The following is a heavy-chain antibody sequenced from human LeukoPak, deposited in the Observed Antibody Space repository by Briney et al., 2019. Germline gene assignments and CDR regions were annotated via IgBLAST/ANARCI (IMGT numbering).Heavy chain of an antibody. J-gene: IGHJ4*02. CDR2: IYYSGST. Sequence: SETLSLTCTVSGGSISSGDYYWSWIRQPPGKGVEWIGYIYYSGSTYYNPSLKSRVTISVDTSKNQFSLKLSSVPAADTAVYYCAREKGEAVAGTFDYWGQGTLVTVSS. CDR1: GGSISSGDYY. D-gene: IGHD6-19*01. CDR3: AREKGEAVAGTFDY. V-gene: IGHV4-30-4*01.